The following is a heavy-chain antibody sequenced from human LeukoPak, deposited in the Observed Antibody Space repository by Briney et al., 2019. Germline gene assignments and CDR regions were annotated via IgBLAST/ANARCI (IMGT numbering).Heavy chain of an antibody. Sequence: GESLKISCKTSGYTFSTFFIGWVRQMPGKGLEWMGIIYPGASDTRYSPSFQGQVTISADKAANTAYIQWNSLKASDSAMDYCVRQEGVGAAIDYWGQGTLVSVSS. CDR1: GYTFSTFF. CDR2: IYPGASDT. CDR3: VRQEGVGAAIDY. D-gene: IGHD1-26*01. V-gene: IGHV5-51*01. J-gene: IGHJ4*02.